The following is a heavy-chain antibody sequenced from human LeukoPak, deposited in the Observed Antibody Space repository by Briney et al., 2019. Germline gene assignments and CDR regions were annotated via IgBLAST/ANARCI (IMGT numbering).Heavy chain of an antibody. V-gene: IGHV4-39*01. CDR3: ASFYGSGSYYPKPDY. D-gene: IGHD3-10*01. CDR2: IYYSGST. Sequence: SETLSPTCTVSGGSISSSSCYWGWIRQPPGKGLEWIGSIYYSGSTYYNPSLKSRVTISVDTSKNQFSLKLSSVTAADTAVYYCASFYGSGSYYPKPDYWGQGTLVTVSS. CDR1: GGSISSSSCY. J-gene: IGHJ4*02.